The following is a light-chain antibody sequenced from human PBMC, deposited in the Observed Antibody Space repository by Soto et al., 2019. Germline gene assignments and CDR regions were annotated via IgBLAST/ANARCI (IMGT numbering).Light chain of an antibody. CDR1: QSVSIH. CDR2: DSS. CDR3: QHRSNWPLT. J-gene: IGKJ4*01. V-gene: IGKV3-11*01. Sequence: VMTQSPGTLSVSLGERATLSCRASQSVSIHLAWYQQKPGQAPRLLIYDSSNRATGIPARFSGSGSGTDFALTIRSLEPEDFAVYYCQHRSNWPLTFGGGTKVDIK.